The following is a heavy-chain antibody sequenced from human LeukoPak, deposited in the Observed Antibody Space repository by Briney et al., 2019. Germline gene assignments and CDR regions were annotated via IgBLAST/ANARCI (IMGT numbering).Heavy chain of an antibody. CDR2: ISAYNGNT. D-gene: IGHD3-9*01. CDR1: GCTFSSFG. Sequence: ASVKVSCKTSGCTFSSFGISWVRQAPGQGLEWMGWISAYNGNTNYAQKFQGRVTMTTDTSTSTTYMELRSLRSDDTAIYYCATLYFDRYYFGSWGQGTLVTVSS. CDR3: ATLYFDRYYFGS. J-gene: IGHJ4*02. V-gene: IGHV1-18*01.